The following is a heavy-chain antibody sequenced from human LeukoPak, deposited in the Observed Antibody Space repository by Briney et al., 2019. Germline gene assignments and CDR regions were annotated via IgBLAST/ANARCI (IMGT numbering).Heavy chain of an antibody. CDR3: ARESVSSGSLKGFDP. V-gene: IGHV3-23*01. D-gene: IGHD3-3*01. Sequence: GGSLRLSCAASGFTFSSQVMSWVRPTPGKGLEGVSAISGNGKTTYYKDCVRGRFIISRDNSKNTVYLQMNSLRAEDTATYYCARESVSSGSLKGFDPWGQGTLVTVSS. J-gene: IGHJ5*02. CDR1: GFTFSSQV. CDR2: ISGNGKTT.